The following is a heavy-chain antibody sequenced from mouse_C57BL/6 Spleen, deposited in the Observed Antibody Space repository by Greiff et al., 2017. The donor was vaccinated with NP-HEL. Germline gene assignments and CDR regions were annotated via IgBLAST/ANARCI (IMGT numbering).Heavy chain of an antibody. CDR1: GYTFTSYG. CDR2: IYPRSGNT. CDR3: ARGESNPPYFDY. V-gene: IGHV1-81*01. D-gene: IGHD2-5*01. J-gene: IGHJ2*01. Sequence: VQLVESGAELARPGASVKLSCKASGYTFTSYGISWVKQRTGQGLEWIGEIYPRSGNTYYNEKFKGKATLTADKSSSTAYMELRSLTSEDSAVYFCARGESNPPYFDYWGQGTTLTVSS.